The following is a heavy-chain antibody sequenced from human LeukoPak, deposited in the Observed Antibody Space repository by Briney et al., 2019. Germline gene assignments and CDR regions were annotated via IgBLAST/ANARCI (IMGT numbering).Heavy chain of an antibody. CDR3: ASGELHFDY. J-gene: IGHJ4*02. CDR2: ISGSGGST. D-gene: IGHD3-10*01. Sequence: AGGSLRLSCAASGFTFSNYGMSWVRQAPGKGLEWVSAISGSGGSTYCADSVKGRFTISRDNSKNTLYLQMNSLRAEDTAVYYCASGELHFDYWGQGTLVTVSS. V-gene: IGHV3-23*01. CDR1: GFTFSNYG.